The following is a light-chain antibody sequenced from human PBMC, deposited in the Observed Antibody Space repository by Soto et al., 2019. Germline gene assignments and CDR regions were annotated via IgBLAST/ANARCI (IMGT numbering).Light chain of an antibody. J-gene: IGKJ5*01. CDR1: QSVKTN. Sequence: EIVMTQSPATLSATPGERATLSCRASQSVKTNLAWYQQHPGQAPRLLIYGASTRATGISPRFSGSGSGTDFTLTISSLQSEDFAMYYCQQYNLWPPITFGPGTRLETK. CDR3: QQYNLWPPIT. V-gene: IGKV3-15*01. CDR2: GAS.